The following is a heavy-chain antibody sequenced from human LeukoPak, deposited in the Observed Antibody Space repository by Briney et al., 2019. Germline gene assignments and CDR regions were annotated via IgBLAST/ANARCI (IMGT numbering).Heavy chain of an antibody. CDR3: AKVKHIVVVVAATYFDY. CDR2: ISGSGGST. CDR1: GFTFSSYA. D-gene: IGHD2-15*01. J-gene: IGHJ4*02. Sequence: GGSLRLSCAASGFTFSSYAMSWVRQAPGKGLEWVSAISGSGGSTYYADSVKGRFTISRDNSKNTLYLQMNSLRAEDTAVYYCAKVKHIVVVVAATYFDYWGQGTLVTVSS. V-gene: IGHV3-23*01.